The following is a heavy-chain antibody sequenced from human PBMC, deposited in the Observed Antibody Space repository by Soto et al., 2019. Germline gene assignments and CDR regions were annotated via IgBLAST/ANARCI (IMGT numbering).Heavy chain of an antibody. CDR1: GGSFSGYY. J-gene: IGHJ4*02. CDR3: ARGYGRIFDY. CDR2: INHSGST. V-gene: IGHV4-34*01. Sequence: SETLSLTCAVYGGSFSGYYWNWIRQPPGKGLEWIGEINHSGSTNYNPSLKSRVTISLDTSKNQFSLKLSSVTAADTAVYYCARGYGRIFDYWGKGTLVTVSS. D-gene: IGHD3-10*01.